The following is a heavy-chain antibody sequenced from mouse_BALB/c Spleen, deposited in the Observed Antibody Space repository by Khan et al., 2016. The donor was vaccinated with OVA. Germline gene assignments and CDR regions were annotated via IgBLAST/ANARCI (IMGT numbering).Heavy chain of an antibody. V-gene: IGHV2-3*01. CDR3: AKFYQGSSFYFDF. Sequence: QVQLKESGPGLVAPSQSLSLTCTVSGFSLTNYGVSWVRQPPGKGLEWLGVIWGDGGTNYHSAPITRLSISKDNSKSQDFLKLNSSQTDDTATYCCAKFYQGSSFYFDFWGQGTTLTVSS. J-gene: IGHJ2*01. CDR2: IWGDGGT. CDR1: GFSLTNYG. D-gene: IGHD1-1*01.